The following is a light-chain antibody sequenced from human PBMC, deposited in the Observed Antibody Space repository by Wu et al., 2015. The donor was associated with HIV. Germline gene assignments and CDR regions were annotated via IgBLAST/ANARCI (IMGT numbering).Light chain of an antibody. Sequence: EIVMTQSPATLSVSPGERATLSCRASQSVSSNLAWYQQKPGQAPRLLIYGASTRATDIPARFSGSGSGTEFSLTISSLQSEDFGVYYCQQYNNWPSWTFGQGTKVEIK. CDR1: QSVSSN. CDR2: GAS. CDR3: QQYNNWPSWT. J-gene: IGKJ1*01. V-gene: IGKV3-15*01.